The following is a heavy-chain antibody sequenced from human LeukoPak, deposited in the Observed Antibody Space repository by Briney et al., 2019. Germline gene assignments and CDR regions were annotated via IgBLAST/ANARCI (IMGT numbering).Heavy chain of an antibody. CDR2: INPNSGGT. Sequence: ASVKVSCKASGYTFTGYYMRWVRQAPGQGLEWMGRINPNSGGTNYAQKFQGRVTMTRDTSISTAYMELSRLRSDDTAVYYCARVTYYYDSSGYPFDYWGQGTLVTVSS. J-gene: IGHJ4*02. CDR3: ARVTYYYDSSGYPFDY. CDR1: GYTFTGYY. D-gene: IGHD3-22*01. V-gene: IGHV1-2*06.